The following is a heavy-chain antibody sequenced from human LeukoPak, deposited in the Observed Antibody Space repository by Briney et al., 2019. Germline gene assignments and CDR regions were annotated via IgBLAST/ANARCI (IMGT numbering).Heavy chain of an antibody. Sequence: NPSETLSLTCTVSGGSISSSSYYWGWIRQPPGKGLEWIGSLDYSGSTYYNPSLKSRVTISVDTSKNQFSLKLSSVTAADTAVYYCVRVQNGVVAAAVGWFDPWGQGTLVTVSS. V-gene: IGHV4-39*01. CDR1: GGSISSSSYY. CDR3: VRVQNGVVAAAVGWFDP. D-gene: IGHD6-13*01. J-gene: IGHJ5*02. CDR2: LDYSGST.